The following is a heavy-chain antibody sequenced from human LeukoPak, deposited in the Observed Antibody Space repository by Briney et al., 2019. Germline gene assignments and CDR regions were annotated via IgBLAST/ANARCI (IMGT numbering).Heavy chain of an antibody. CDR3: ARGRGYCSSTSCYKIGKSIDY. D-gene: IGHD2-2*02. V-gene: IGHV4-39*01. Sequence: SETLSLTCTVSGGSISSSSYYWGWIRQPPGKGLEWIGSIYYSGSTCYNPSLKSRVTKSVDTPKNQFSLKLSSVTAADTAVYYCARGRGYCSSTSCYKIGKSIDYWGQGTLVTVSS. J-gene: IGHJ4*02. CDR1: GGSISSSSYY. CDR2: IYYSGST.